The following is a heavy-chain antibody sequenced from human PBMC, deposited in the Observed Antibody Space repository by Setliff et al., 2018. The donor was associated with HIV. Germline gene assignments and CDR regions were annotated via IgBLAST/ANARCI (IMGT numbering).Heavy chain of an antibody. CDR1: GGSISNYY. J-gene: IGHJ6*03. CDR3: ARLGRVAAAGSSSYMDV. Sequence: SETLSLTCAVSGGSISNYYWTWIRQPPGKGLECIGYIYYDGSTYYNPSLKSRVTISVDTSKNQFSLKLSSVTAADTAVYYCARLGRVAAAGSSSYMDVWGKGTTVTV. V-gene: IGHV4-59*08. CDR2: IYYDGST. D-gene: IGHD6-13*01.